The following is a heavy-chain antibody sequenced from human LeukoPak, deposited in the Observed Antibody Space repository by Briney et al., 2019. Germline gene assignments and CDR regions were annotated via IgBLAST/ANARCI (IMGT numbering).Heavy chain of an antibody. CDR3: ARHTISDY. D-gene: IGHD3-10*01. CDR1: GYSFSSYW. J-gene: IGHJ4*02. V-gene: IGHV5-10-1*01. CDR2: IDPSDSYT. Sequence: GGSLRLSCKGSGYSFSSYWINWVRQMPGKGLEWMGRIDPSDSYTNYNPSFQGHVTISADKSISTAYLQWSSLMAPDTAMYYCARHTISDYWGQGTQVTVSS.